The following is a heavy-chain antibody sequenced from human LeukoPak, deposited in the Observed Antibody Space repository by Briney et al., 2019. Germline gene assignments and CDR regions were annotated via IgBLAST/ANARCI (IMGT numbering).Heavy chain of an antibody. J-gene: IGHJ6*03. CDR3: AKEAQNYYYYMDV. CDR2: ISYDGSNK. CDR1: GFTFSSYG. Sequence: GGSLRLSCAASGFTFSSYGMHWVRQAPGKGLEWVAVISYDGSNKYYADSVKGRFTISRDNSKNTLDLQMNSLRAEDTAVYYCAKEAQNYYYYMDVWGKGTTVTVSS. V-gene: IGHV3-30*18.